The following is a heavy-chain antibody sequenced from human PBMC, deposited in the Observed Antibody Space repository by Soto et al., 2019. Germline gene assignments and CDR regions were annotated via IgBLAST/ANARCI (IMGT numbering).Heavy chain of an antibody. CDR2: IYYSGST. CDR1: GGSISSYY. CDR3: ARLDPLEWYFDY. Sequence: SETLSLTCTVSGGSISSYYWSWIRQPPGKGLEWIGYIYYSGSTNYNPSLKSRVTISVDTSKNQFSLKLSSVTAADTAVYYCARLDPLEWYFDYWGQGTLVTVSS. V-gene: IGHV4-59*01. J-gene: IGHJ4*02. D-gene: IGHD2-8*01.